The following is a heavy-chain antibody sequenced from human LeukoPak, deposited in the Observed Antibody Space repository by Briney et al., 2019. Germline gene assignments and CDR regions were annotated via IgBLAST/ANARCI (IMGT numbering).Heavy chain of an antibody. CDR1: GGSISSYY. D-gene: IGHD3-22*01. CDR2: IYYSGST. V-gene: IGHV4-59*08. Sequence: PSETLSLTCTVSGGSISSYYWSWIRQPPGKGLEWIGYIYYSGSTNYNPSLKSRVTISVDTSKNQFSLKLSSVTAADTAVYYCASTQKNYYDSSGYRWDAFDIWGQGTMVTVSS. CDR3: ASTQKNYYDSSGYRWDAFDI. J-gene: IGHJ3*02.